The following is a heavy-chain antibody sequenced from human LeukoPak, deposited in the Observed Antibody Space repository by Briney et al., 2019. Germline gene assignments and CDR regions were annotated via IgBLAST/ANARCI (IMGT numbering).Heavy chain of an antibody. Sequence: GGSLRLSCAASGFTFTNNWMSRVRQAPGKGLEWVANINQDGSEQYYVDSVEGRFTISRDNAKNSLSLQMNSLRGEDTAVYYCVRALGSSSADYWGQGTLVTVSS. CDR3: VRALGSSSADY. V-gene: IGHV3-7*01. CDR1: GFTFTNNW. D-gene: IGHD6-6*01. CDR2: INQDGSEQ. J-gene: IGHJ4*02.